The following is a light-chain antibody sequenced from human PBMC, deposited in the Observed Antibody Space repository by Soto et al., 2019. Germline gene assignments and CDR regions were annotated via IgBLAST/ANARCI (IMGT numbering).Light chain of an antibody. CDR1: SSDIGAYNY. CDR3: FSVTTSHTHI. V-gene: IGLV2-14*01. CDR2: EVT. Sequence: QSALTQPASVSGSPGQSITISCTGTSSDIGAYNYVSWFQQHPDKAPKLMIYEVTNRPSGVSNRFSGSKSGNAASLTISGLQAEDEAYYFCFSVTTSHTHIFGTGTKVTVL. J-gene: IGLJ1*01.